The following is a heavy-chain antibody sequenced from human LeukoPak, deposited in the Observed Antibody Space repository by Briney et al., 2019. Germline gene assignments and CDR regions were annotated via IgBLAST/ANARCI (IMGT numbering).Heavy chain of an antibody. CDR1: GFTFIDAW. V-gene: IGHV3-15*01. D-gene: IGHD5/OR15-5a*01. CDR3: TTFESTIQYFDP. CDR2: IKTNTDGGTT. J-gene: IGHJ5*02. Sequence: GGSLRLSCAASGFTFIDAWMSWVRQAPGKGLEWVGRIKTNTDGGTTAYAAPVKGRFTISRDDSKNTLYLQMDSLRTEDTAVYFCTTFESTIQYFDPWGQGTLVTVSS.